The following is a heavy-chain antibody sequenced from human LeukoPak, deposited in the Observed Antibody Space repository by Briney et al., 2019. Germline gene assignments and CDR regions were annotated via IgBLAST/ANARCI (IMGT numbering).Heavy chain of an antibody. J-gene: IGHJ5*02. CDR1: GGAFSSYA. D-gene: IGHD1-14*01. CDR2: IIPIFGIA. V-gene: IGHV1-69*04. CDR3: ARDLEPWPEKNWFDP. Sequence: SVKVSCKASGGAFSSYAISWVRQAPGQGLEWMGRIIPIFGIANYAQKFQGRVTITADKSTSTAYMELSSLRSEDTAVYYCARDLEPWPEKNWFDPWGQGTLVTVSS.